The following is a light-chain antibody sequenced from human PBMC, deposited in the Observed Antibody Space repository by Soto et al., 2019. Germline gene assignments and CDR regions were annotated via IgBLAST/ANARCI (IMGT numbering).Light chain of an antibody. CDR1: QGITSW. V-gene: IGKV1-12*01. J-gene: IGKJ4*01. CDR2: AAS. CDR3: QQTSSFALT. Sequence: DIQMTQSPSSVSASVGDSLTITCRASQGITSWVAWYQHKPGRAHKLLIYAASRLQSRVPSRCSGSGSGTDFTLTISSLQPEDFGTYYCQQTSSFALTLGGGTKVEIK.